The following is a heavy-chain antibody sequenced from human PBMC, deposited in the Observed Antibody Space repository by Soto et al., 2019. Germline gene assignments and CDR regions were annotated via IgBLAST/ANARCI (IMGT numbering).Heavy chain of an antibody. J-gene: IGHJ4*02. Sequence: SETLSLTCTISGGSITNYYWSWIRQPPGKGLEWIGYVYYSGSTNYNPSLKSRVTISVDTSKNQFSLKLSSVTAADTAVYYCAREHYYDSSGSPYYFDYWGQGTLVTVSS. CDR2: VYYSGST. V-gene: IGHV4-59*01. CDR3: AREHYYDSSGSPYYFDY. D-gene: IGHD3-22*01. CDR1: GGSITNYY.